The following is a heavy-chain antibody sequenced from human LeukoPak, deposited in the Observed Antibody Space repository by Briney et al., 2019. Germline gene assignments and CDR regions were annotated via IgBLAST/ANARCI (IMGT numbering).Heavy chain of an antibody. V-gene: IGHV3-7*01. CDR3: ARETFYFDGSGYSGAPTY. CDR1: AFTFNDYW. D-gene: IGHD3-22*01. Sequence: PGGSLRLSCAASAFTFNDYWMTWVRQAPGKGLEWVANIKQDGGEKYYVDSVKGRFTISRDNAKNSLYLQMNSLRAEDTAVYYCARETFYFDGSGYSGAPTYWGQGALVTVSS. CDR2: IKQDGGEK. J-gene: IGHJ4*02.